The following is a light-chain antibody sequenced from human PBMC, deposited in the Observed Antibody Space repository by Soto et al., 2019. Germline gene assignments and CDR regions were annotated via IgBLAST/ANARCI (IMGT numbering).Light chain of an antibody. CDR3: SAYTSSSTAV. J-gene: IGLJ7*01. CDR2: NFS. CDR1: SSDVGGYNY. Sequence: QSALTQPASVSGSPGQSITLSCTGTSSDVGGYNYVSWYQQHPGKAPKLIIYNFSNRPSVVSNRFSGSKSGNTASLTISGLQAEDEADYYCSAYTSSSTAVFGGGTQLTVL. V-gene: IGLV2-14*01.